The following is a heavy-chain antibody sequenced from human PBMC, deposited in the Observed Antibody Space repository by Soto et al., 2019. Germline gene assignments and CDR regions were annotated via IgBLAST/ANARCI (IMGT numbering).Heavy chain of an antibody. CDR2: IYYSGST. CDR1: SGSISSGDYY. V-gene: IGHV4-30-4*01. J-gene: IGHJ4*02. Sequence: QVQLQESGPGLVKPSQTLSLTCTVSSGSISSGDYYWSWIRQPPGKGLEWIGYIYYSGSTDYNSALKSRVTISVDTSKNQFSLKLSSVTAADTAVYYFARASRYTSSWFYFNYWGQGTLVTVSS. CDR3: ARASRYTSSWFYFNY. D-gene: IGHD6-13*01.